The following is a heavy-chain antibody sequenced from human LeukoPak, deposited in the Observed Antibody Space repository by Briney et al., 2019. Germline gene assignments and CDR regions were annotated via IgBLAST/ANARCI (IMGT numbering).Heavy chain of an antibody. CDR3: ARRVAAAGTDGMDV. D-gene: IGHD6-13*01. J-gene: IGHJ6*02. Sequence: DPSETLSLTCTVPGGSISSYYWSWIRQPPGKGLEWIGYIHYSGSTIYNPSLKSRVTISVDTSKNQFSLKLSSVTAADTAVYYCARRVAAAGTDGMDVWGQGTTVTVSS. CDR2: IHYSGST. V-gene: IGHV4-59*08. CDR1: GGSISSYY.